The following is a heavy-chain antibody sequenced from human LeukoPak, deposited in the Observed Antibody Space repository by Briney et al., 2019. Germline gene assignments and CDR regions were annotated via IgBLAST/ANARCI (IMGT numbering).Heavy chain of an antibody. CDR3: ATSNDAKIAPFDH. V-gene: IGHV4-4*09. J-gene: IGHJ4*02. CDR2: INTKGET. Sequence: SETLSLTCTVSGVSMSAYRWSWVRQSPEKGLEWIGCINTKGETSYNPSLKSRVTTSVDTSKSQFSLRLTSVTAADTAVYYCATSNDAKIAPFDHWGQGAPVTVSS. D-gene: IGHD2-21*01. CDR1: GVSMSAYR.